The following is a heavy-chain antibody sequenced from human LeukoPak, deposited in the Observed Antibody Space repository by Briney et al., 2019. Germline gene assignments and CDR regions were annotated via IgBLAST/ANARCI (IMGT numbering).Heavy chain of an antibody. J-gene: IGHJ4*02. V-gene: IGHV4-59*01. Sequence: SETLSLTCTVSGDSFSSYHWCWLRQPPGKGLEWIGYISSSGSTSYNPSLETRLTISVDTSKNQFSLKLSSVTAADTAVYYCARVGRGDHTWGSYYCDHWGQGTLVSVSS. CDR3: ARVGRGDHTWGSYYCDH. D-gene: IGHD3-16*01. CDR2: ISSSGST. CDR1: GDSFSSYH.